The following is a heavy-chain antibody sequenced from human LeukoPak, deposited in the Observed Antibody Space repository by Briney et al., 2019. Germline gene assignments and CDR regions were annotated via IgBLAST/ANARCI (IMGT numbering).Heavy chain of an antibody. V-gene: IGHV4-34*01. D-gene: IGHD3-10*01. Sequence: PSETLSLTCAVYGGSFSGYYWSWIRQPPGKGLEWIGEINHSGSTNYNPSLKSRVTISVDTSKNQFSLKLSSVTAADTAVYYCVGSYYGSGSYYKRYYYGMHVWGKGTTVTVSS. CDR3: VGSYYGSGSYYKRYYYGMHV. CDR1: GGSFSGYY. CDR2: INHSGST. J-gene: IGHJ6*04.